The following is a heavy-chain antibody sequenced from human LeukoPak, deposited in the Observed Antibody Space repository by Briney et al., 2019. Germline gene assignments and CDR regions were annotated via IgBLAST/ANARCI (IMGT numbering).Heavy chain of an antibody. Sequence: GGSLRLSCAASGFTFSTYWMSWVRQAPGRGLEWAANMNQDGSGTYYVDSVKGRFTISRDNGKNSLYLQMNSLRAEDAAVYYCARDYGGNSIDYWGQGTLVTVSS. CDR3: ARDYGGNSIDY. CDR1: GFTFSTYW. CDR2: MNQDGSGT. D-gene: IGHD4-23*01. J-gene: IGHJ4*02. V-gene: IGHV3-7*05.